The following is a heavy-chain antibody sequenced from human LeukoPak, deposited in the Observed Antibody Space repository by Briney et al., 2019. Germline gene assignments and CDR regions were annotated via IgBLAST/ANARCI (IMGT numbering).Heavy chain of an antibody. CDR1: GLTFSSYW. J-gene: IGHJ4*02. CDR2: INSDGSSI. Sequence: GGSLRLSCAASGLTFSSYWMHWVRQAPGKGLVWVSRINSDGSSISYADSVKGRFTISRDNAKNTLYLQMNSLRAEDTAVYYCARDDDYGDYFFDYWGQGTLVTVSS. V-gene: IGHV3-74*01. D-gene: IGHD4-17*01. CDR3: ARDDDYGDYFFDY.